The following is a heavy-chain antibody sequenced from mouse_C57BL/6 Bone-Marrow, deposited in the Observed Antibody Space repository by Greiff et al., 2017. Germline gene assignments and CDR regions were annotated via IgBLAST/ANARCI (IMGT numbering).Heavy chain of an antibody. CDR2: ISDGGSYT. Sequence: EVKLVESGGGLVKPGGSLKLSCAASGFTFSSYAMSWVRQTPEKRLEWVATISDGGSYTYYPDNVKGRFTISRDNAKNNLYLQMSQLKSEDTAMYYCARYYVSSPYFDYWGQGTTLTVSS. D-gene: IGHD1-1*01. V-gene: IGHV5-4*03. CDR3: ARYYVSSPYFDY. CDR1: GFTFSSYA. J-gene: IGHJ2*01.